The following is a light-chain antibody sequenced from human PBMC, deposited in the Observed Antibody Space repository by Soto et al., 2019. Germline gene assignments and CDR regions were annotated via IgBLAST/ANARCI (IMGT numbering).Light chain of an antibody. J-gene: IGLJ3*02. Sequence: QSALTQPRSVSGSPGQSVTISCTGTSSDVGAYNFVSWYQQHPGKAPKVMIYDVSKGPSGVPDRFSGSKSGNTASLTISGLQAEDEADYYCCSYAGSYTWVFGGGTKLTVL. CDR2: DVS. V-gene: IGLV2-11*01. CDR1: SSDVGAYNF. CDR3: CSYAGSYTWV.